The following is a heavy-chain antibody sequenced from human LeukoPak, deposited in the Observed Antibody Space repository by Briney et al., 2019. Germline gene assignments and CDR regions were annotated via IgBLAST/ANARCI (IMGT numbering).Heavy chain of an antibody. CDR1: GGSISSSSYY. CDR3: ARLSIAYLFGELSYSY. D-gene: IGHD3-10*02. CDR2: IYYSGST. J-gene: IGHJ4*02. Sequence: PSETLSLTCTVSGGSISSSSYYWGWIRQPPGRGLEWIGSIYYSGSTYYNPSLKSRVTISVDTSKNQFSLKLSSVTAADTAVYYCARLSIAYLFGELSYSYWGQGTLVTVSS. V-gene: IGHV4-39*01.